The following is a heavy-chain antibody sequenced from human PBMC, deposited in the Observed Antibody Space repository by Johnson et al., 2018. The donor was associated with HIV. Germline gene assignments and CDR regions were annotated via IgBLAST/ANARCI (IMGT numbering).Heavy chain of an antibody. Sequence: QMQLVESGGGVVQPGRSLRLSCAASGFTFSSYAMHWVRQAPGKGLEWVAVISYDGSSKYYADSVKGRFTISRDNSKNTLYLQMNILRAEDTAVYYCARTRQGAFDIWGQGTMVTVSS. CDR2: ISYDGSSK. J-gene: IGHJ3*02. CDR3: ARTRQGAFDI. V-gene: IGHV3-30*14. CDR1: GFTFSSYA.